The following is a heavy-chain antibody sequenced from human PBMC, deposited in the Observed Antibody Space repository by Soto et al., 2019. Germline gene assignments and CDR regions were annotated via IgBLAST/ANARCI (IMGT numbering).Heavy chain of an antibody. CDR2: IIPIFGTA. Sequence: ASVKVSCKASGGTFSSYAISWLRQAPGQGLEWMGGIIPIFGTANYAQKFQGRVTITADASMNHVTLELTSVTAADTAVYYCARSDNRNSLYGVDVWGQGTAVTVSS. J-gene: IGHJ6*02. CDR3: ARSDNRNSLYGVDV. CDR1: GGTFSSYA. D-gene: IGHD1-7*01. V-gene: IGHV1-69*13.